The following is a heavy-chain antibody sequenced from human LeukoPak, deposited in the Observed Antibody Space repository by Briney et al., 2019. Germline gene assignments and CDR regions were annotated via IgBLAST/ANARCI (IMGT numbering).Heavy chain of an antibody. V-gene: IGHV1-8*01. CDR2: MNPNSGNT. Sequence: GASVKVSCKASGYTFTSYDINWVRQATGQGLEWMGWMNPNSGNTGYAQKFQGRVTMTRNTSISTAYMELSSLRSEDTAVYYCARGITIFGVVHDAFDIWGQGTMVTVSS. J-gene: IGHJ3*02. CDR1: GYTFTSYD. CDR3: ARGITIFGVVHDAFDI. D-gene: IGHD3-3*01.